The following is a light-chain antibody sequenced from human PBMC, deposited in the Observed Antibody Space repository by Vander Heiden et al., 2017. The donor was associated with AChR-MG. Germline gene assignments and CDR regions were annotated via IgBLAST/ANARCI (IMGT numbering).Light chain of an antibody. V-gene: IGLV1-40*01. Sequence: QSVLTQPPSVSGAPGQRVTISCTGSSSNSRAGYDVDWYQQLPGSAPKLVISGNSNRPSGVPDRFSGSKSGTSASLAITGLQAEDEADDYCQSYDSSLSGPWVFGGGTKLTVL. J-gene: IGLJ3*02. CDR3: QSYDSSLSGPWV. CDR1: SSNSRAGYD. CDR2: GNS.